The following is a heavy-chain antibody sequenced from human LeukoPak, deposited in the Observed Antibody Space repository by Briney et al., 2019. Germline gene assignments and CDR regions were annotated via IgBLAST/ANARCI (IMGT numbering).Heavy chain of an antibody. CDR1: GFTFDDYG. D-gene: IGHD4-23*01. J-gene: IGHJ3*02. V-gene: IGHV3-20*04. CDR3: EKNSSDAFDI. CDR2: ISWNRGRI. Sequence: GGSLRLSCAASGFTFDDYGMSWVGQAPGKGLEWVSGISWNRGRIGYADSVKGRFTISRDNAKNSLYLQMNSLRAEDMPLYYCEKNSSDAFDIWGQGTMVTVSS.